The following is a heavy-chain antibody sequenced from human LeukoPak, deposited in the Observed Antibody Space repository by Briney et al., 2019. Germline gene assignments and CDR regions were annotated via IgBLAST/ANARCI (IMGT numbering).Heavy chain of an antibody. Sequence: GSLRLSCAASGFTFSSYSMNWVRQAPGKGLEWVSVISGNGSTIYYADSVKGRFTISRDNAKNSLYLQMNSLRAEDTAVYYCAELGITMIGGVWGKGTTVTISS. D-gene: IGHD3-10*02. CDR1: GFTFSSYS. CDR2: ISGNGSTI. J-gene: IGHJ6*04. V-gene: IGHV3-48*04. CDR3: AELGITMIGGV.